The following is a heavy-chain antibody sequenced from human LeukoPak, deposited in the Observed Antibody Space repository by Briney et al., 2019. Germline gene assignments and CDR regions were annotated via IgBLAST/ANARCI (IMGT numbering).Heavy chain of an antibody. CDR3: ANLYCSSTSCYLPEYFQH. CDR2: ISYSGST. Sequence: SETLSLTCTVSGGSISNYYWNWIRQPPGKGLEWIAYISYSGSTEYNPSLGSRVTISVDTSKNQFSLKLTSVTTADTAVYYCANLYCSSTSCYLPEYFQHWGQGTLVTVSS. CDR1: GGSISNYY. D-gene: IGHD2-2*01. V-gene: IGHV4-59*13. J-gene: IGHJ1*01.